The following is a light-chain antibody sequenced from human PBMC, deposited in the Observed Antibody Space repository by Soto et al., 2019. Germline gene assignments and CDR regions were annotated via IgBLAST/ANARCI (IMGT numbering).Light chain of an antibody. CDR3: SSYAGSNNVV. CDR1: SSDVGGYNY. J-gene: IGLJ2*01. V-gene: IGLV2-8*01. CDR2: EVS. Sequence: QSALTQPPSASGSPGQSVTISCTGTSSDVGGYNYVSWYQQHPGKAPKLMIHEVSKRPSGVPDRFSGSKSGNTASLTVSGLQVEDEADYYCSSYAGSNNVVFGGGTKVTVL.